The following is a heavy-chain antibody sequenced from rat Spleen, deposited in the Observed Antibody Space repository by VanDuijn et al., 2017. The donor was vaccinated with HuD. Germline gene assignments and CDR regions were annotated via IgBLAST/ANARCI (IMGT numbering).Heavy chain of an antibody. CDR2: IVNTGGT. D-gene: IGHD1-2*01. J-gene: IGHJ2*01. Sequence: QVQLKESGPGLVQPSQTLSLTCTVSGLSLTSNSISWIRQPPGKGLEWMGAIVNTGGTDYHSPIKSRLSISRDTSKSQVFLKMNSLQTEDTAIYFCVRDRPPYYFSSYIYGGFDYWGQGVMVTVSS. V-gene: IGHV2-47*01. CDR1: GLSLTSNS. CDR3: VRDRPPYYFSSYIYGGFDY.